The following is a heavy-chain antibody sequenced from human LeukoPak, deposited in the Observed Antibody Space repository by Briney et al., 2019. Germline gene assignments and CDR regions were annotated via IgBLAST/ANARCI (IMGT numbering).Heavy chain of an antibody. J-gene: IGHJ3*02. CDR2: ISSSSSTI. CDR1: GFTFSSYE. Sequence: GGSLRLSCAASGFTFSSYEMNWVRQAPGKGLEWVSYISSSSSTIYYADSVKGRFTISRDNAKNSLYLQMNSLRAEDTAVYYCARDKRWIAARNAFDIWGQGTMVTVSS. V-gene: IGHV3-48*01. D-gene: IGHD6-6*01. CDR3: ARDKRWIAARNAFDI.